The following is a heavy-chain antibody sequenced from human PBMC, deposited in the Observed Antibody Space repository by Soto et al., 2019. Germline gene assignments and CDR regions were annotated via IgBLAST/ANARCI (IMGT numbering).Heavy chain of an antibody. CDR1: GGSVNAARYY. J-gene: IGHJ4*02. CDR2: IYYSGST. V-gene: IGHV4-61*01. D-gene: IGHD3-22*01. CDR3: ARDHHSFYDTSGYYPYFDY. Sequence: SETRSLTCTVSGGSVNAARYYWIWIRQPPGKVLEWIGYIYYSGSTNYNPSLKSRVSISVDTSKNQFSLNLSSVTAADTAVYFCARDHHSFYDTSGYYPYFDYWGQGTLVTVSS.